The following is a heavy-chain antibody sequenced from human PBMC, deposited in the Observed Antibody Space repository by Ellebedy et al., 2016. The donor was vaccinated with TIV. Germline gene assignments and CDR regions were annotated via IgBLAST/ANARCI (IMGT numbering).Heavy chain of an antibody. Sequence: AASVKVSCKASGYTFTSFGIAWVRQAPGQGLEWMGWISPYNHGSNYARKFQDRITMTKDRDAATVYMELTRLTNSDTGVYFCVRTGGDSGWFEPDDYWGQGTLVIVSS. CDR1: GYTFTSFG. CDR3: VRTGGDSGWFEPDDY. J-gene: IGHJ4*02. CDR2: ISPYNHGS. D-gene: IGHD3-10*01. V-gene: IGHV1-18*04.